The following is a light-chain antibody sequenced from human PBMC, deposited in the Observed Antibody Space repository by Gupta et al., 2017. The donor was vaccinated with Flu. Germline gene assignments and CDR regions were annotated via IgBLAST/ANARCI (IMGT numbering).Light chain of an antibody. CDR1: SSNIGAGYD. V-gene: IGLV1-40*01. Sequence: QSVLTPPPPVSGAPGQRVTISCTGGSSNIGAGYDVHWYQQLPGTAPKLLIYGNSNRPSGVPDRFSGSKSGTSASLAITGLQAEDEADYYCQSYDSSLSVVFGGGTKLTVL. CDR3: QSYDSSLSVV. CDR2: GNS. J-gene: IGLJ2*01.